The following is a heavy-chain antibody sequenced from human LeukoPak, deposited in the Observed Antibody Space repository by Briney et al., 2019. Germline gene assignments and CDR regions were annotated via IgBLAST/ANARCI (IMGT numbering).Heavy chain of an antibody. CDR2: IDYSGST. D-gene: IGHD2-15*01. V-gene: IGHV4-59*01. J-gene: IGHJ5*02. Sequence: KSSETLSLTCTVSRGSMSHYYWSWIRQPPGKGLEWIGYIDYSGSTNYNPSLKSRLTISLDTSKNQFSLKLTSVTPADTAVYYCAGGALGYCSGGNCYGNWFDPWGQGTLVTVSS. CDR1: RGSMSHYY. CDR3: AGGALGYCSGGNCYGNWFDP.